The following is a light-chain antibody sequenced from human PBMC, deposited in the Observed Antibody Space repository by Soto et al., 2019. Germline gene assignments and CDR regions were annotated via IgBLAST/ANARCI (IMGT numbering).Light chain of an antibody. Sequence: QSVLTQPASVSGSPGQSITISCTRTTSDVGGYNYVSWYQQLPDKAPKLMIFEVSNRPSGVSTRFSGSKSGNTASLTISGLQAEDEAEYYCCSYAGSTSLVFGGGTQLTVL. J-gene: IGLJ2*01. CDR2: EVS. CDR1: TSDVGGYNY. CDR3: CSYAGSTSLV. V-gene: IGLV2-23*02.